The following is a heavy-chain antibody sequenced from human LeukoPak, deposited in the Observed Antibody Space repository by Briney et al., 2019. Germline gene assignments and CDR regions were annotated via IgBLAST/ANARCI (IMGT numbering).Heavy chain of an antibody. V-gene: IGHV3-23*01. CDR2: TSGSGGST. CDR3: AKNGGSQCYSHLDY. CDR1: GFTFNTYG. D-gene: IGHD2-15*01. J-gene: IGHJ4*02. Sequence: GGPLRLSCAASGFTFNTYGMTWVPQAPGKGLEGISGTSGSGGSTYYANSVKGRFTISRDNSKNTLYLEMNSLRAEDTAVYYCAKNGGSQCYSHLDYWGRGSLVTVSS.